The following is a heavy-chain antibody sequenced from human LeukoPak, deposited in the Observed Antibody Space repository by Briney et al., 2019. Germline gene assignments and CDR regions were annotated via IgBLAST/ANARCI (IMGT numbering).Heavy chain of an antibody. Sequence: GGPLRLSCAAPGFTSGSSWMSWFRQAPGKGRGGVANIKQVGRAKYSVDSGKGRSTIPTDNANNSLYLQMNSLRAEDPAVSYCARDRDYSGSGSYHGGWGQGTLVTVSS. D-gene: IGHD3-10*01. CDR1: GFTSGSSW. V-gene: IGHV3-7*01. J-gene: IGHJ4*02. CDR3: ARDRDYSGSGSYHGG. CDR2: IKQVGRAK.